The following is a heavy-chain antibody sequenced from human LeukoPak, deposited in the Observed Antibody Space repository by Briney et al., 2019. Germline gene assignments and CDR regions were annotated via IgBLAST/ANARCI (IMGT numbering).Heavy chain of an antibody. V-gene: IGHV3-9*01. CDR2: ISWNSGSI. Sequence: GGSLRLSCAASGFTFDDYAMHWVRQAPGKGLEWVSGISWNSGSIGYADSVKGRFTISRDNAKNSLYLQMNSLRAEDTAVYYCARDLTYGGYLNWGQGTLVTVSS. D-gene: IGHD5-12*01. CDR1: GFTFDDYA. J-gene: IGHJ4*02. CDR3: ARDLTYGGYLN.